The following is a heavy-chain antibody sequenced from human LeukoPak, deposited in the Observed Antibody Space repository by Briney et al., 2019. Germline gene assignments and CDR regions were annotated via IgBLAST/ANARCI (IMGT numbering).Heavy chain of an antibody. D-gene: IGHD2-2*01. J-gene: IGHJ5*02. V-gene: IGHV4-38-2*01. CDR3: ARQGIHCSSTSCYGDWFDP. Sequence: SETLSLTCAVSGYSISSGYYWGWIRQLPGKGLEWIGSIYHSGSTYYNPSLKSRVTISVDTSKNQFSLKLSSVTAADTAVYYCARQGIHCSSTSCYGDWFDPWGQGTLVTVSS. CDR1: GYSISSGYY. CDR2: IYHSGST.